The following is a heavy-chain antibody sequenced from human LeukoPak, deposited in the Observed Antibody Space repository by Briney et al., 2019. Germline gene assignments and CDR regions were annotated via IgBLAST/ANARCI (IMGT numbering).Heavy chain of an antibody. J-gene: IGHJ4*02. Sequence: PSQTLSLTCTGSGGSISSGSYYWRWIRQPAGKGLEWSGRIYISGSNNYNPSLKSRVTISVDTSKNQFSLKLSSVTAADTAVYYCSREMRYFDWPLLDYWGQGTLVTVSS. V-gene: IGHV4-61*02. CDR2: IYISGSN. CDR1: GGSISSGSYY. D-gene: IGHD3-9*01. CDR3: SREMRYFDWPLLDY.